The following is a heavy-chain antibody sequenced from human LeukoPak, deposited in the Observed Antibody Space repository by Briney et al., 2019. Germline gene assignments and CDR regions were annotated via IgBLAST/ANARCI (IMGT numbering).Heavy chain of an antibody. Sequence: GGSLRLSCAASGFTFSSYRMNWVRQAPGKGLERVSYISSSSSTIYYADSVKGRFTISRDNAKNSLYLQMNSLRAEDTAVYYCARSSRELGGYAPWELMPPFDYWGQGTLVTVSS. CDR2: ISSSSSTI. CDR3: ARSSRELGGYAPWELMPPFDY. V-gene: IGHV3-48*01. J-gene: IGHJ4*02. CDR1: GFTFSSYR. D-gene: IGHD1-7*01.